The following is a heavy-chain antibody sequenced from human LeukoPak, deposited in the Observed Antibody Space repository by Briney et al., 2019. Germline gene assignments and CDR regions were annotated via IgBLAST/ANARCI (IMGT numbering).Heavy chain of an antibody. CDR2: INPNSGGT. Sequence: ASVKVSCKASGYTFTGYYMHWVRQAPGQGLEWMGWINPNSGGTNYAQKFQGRVTMTRDTSISTAYMELSRLRSDDTAVYYCARTYDFWSGSEGYWGQGTLVTVSS. CDR3: ARTYDFWSGSEGY. CDR1: GYTFTGYY. J-gene: IGHJ4*02. D-gene: IGHD3-3*01. V-gene: IGHV1-2*02.